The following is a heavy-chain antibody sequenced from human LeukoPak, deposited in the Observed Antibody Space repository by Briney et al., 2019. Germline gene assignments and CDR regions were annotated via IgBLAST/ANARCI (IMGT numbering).Heavy chain of an antibody. J-gene: IGHJ4*02. V-gene: IGHV1-69*13. Sequence: ASVKASCKASGGTFSSYAISWVRQAPGQGLEWMGGIIPIFGTANYAQKFQGRVTITADESTSTAYMELSSLRSEDTAVYYCAKGLRGPAAGTDYFDYWGQGTLVTVSS. D-gene: IGHD6-13*01. CDR2: IIPIFGTA. CDR3: AKGLRGPAAGTDYFDY. CDR1: GGTFSSYA.